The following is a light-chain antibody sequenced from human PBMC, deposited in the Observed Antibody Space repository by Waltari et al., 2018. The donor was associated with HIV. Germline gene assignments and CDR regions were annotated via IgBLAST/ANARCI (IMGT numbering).Light chain of an antibody. V-gene: IGLV7-43*01. CDR1: TGAVPSGYS. Sequence: QTVVTQEPSLTVSPGGTVTLTCASSTGAVPSGYSPNWFQQKPGQAPRALIYGTTNKHSWTPARFSDSLLGGKAALTLSGVQPEDEAEYYCLLYYGGAWVFGGGTKLTVL. CDR3: LLYYGGAWV. J-gene: IGLJ3*02. CDR2: GTT.